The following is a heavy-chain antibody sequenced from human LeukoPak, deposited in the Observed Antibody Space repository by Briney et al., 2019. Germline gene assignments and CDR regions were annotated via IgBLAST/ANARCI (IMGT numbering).Heavy chain of an antibody. CDR2: IKQDGSER. CDR1: GFTFSDYW. D-gene: IGHD3-10*01. CDR3: ASSTTYYYGSGSYFDY. V-gene: IGHV3-7*01. Sequence: GGSLRLSCAASGFTFSDYWMSWVRQAAGKGLEWVANIKQDGSERNYVDSVKGRFTISRDNAKNSLYLQMNSLRAEDTAVYYCASSTTYYYGSGSYFDYWGQGTLVTVSS. J-gene: IGHJ4*02.